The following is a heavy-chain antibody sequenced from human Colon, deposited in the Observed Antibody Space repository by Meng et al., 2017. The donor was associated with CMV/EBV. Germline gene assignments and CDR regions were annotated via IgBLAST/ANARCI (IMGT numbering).Heavy chain of an antibody. Sequence: GGSLRLSCAASGFTFSSYAMSWVRQAPGKGLEWVSVIYSGGSSTYYADSVKGRFTISRDNAKNSLYLQMNSLRAEDTAVYYCARGGGGFDYWGQGTLVTVSS. CDR3: ARGGGGFDY. CDR2: IYSGGSST. V-gene: IGHV3-23*03. D-gene: IGHD3-10*01. J-gene: IGHJ4*02. CDR1: GFTFSSYA.